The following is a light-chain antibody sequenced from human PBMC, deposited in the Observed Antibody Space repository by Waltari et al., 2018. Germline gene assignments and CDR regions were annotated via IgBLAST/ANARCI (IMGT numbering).Light chain of an antibody. CDR3: SSYTSSSTVWV. CDR1: SSDVGGYNY. V-gene: IGLV2-14*03. Sequence: QSALTQPASVSGSPGQSITISCTGTSSDVGGYNYVSWYQQHPGKAPKLMIYDVSNRPSVVSNRFSGSKSGNTASLTISGLQAEDEADYYCSSYTSSSTVWVFGGGTKLTVL. J-gene: IGLJ3*02. CDR2: DVS.